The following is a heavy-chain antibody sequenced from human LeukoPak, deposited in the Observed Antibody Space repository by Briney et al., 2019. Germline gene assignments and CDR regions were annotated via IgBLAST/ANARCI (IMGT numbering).Heavy chain of an antibody. J-gene: IGHJ5*02. CDR2: IYYSGST. CDR3: ARQEWLANNWFDP. D-gene: IGHD6-19*01. CDR1: GYSISSGYY. V-gene: IGHV4-38-2*01. Sequence: PSETLSLTCAVSGYSISSGYYWGWIRQPPGKGLEWIGSIYYSGSTYYNPSLKSRVTISVDTSKNQFSLKLSSVTAADTAVYYCARQEWLANNWFDPWGQGTLVTVSS.